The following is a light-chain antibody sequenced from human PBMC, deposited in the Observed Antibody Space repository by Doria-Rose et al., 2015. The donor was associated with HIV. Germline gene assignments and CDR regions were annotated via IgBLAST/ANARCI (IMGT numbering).Light chain of an antibody. V-gene: IGKV4-1*01. Sequence: DIQMTQSPESLGMSLGERATLNCKSNQSLLYTSKNYLAWYQQKPGQPPKSLIYWASTRQSGVPARFSGSGSGTDFTLTISSLEAEDVAVYCCQQYYDTPSFGPGTTVDIK. CDR2: WAS. CDR1: QSLLYTSKNY. CDR3: QQYYDTPS. J-gene: IGKJ3*01.